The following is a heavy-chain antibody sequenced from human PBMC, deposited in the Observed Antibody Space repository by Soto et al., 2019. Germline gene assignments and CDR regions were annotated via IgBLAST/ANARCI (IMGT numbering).Heavy chain of an antibody. CDR1: GDSVSSNSAA. V-gene: IGHV6-1*01. D-gene: IGHD6-13*01. CDR2: TYYRSKWYN. Sequence: SQTLSLTCAISGDSVSSNSAAWNWIRQSPSRGLEWLGRTYYRSKWYNDYAVSVKSRITINPDTSKNQFSLQLNSVTPEDTAVYYCAIQYSRSWSLWFDPWGQGTLVTVCS. J-gene: IGHJ5*02. CDR3: AIQYSRSWSLWFDP.